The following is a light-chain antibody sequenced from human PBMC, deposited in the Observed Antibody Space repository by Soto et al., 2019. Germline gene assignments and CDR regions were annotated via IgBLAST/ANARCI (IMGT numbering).Light chain of an antibody. CDR1: QSVSSSS. Sequence: EIVLTQSPGTLSLSPGERATLSCRASQSVSSSSLAWFQQKPGQAPRLLIYDASSRATGIPDMFSGSGSGTDFTLTISRLEPEDLAVYYCQQYGSSPHTFGQGTKVEV. CDR3: QQYGSSPHT. V-gene: IGKV3-20*01. J-gene: IGKJ1*01. CDR2: DAS.